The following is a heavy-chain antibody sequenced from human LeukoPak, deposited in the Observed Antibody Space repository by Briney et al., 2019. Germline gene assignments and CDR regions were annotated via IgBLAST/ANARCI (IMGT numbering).Heavy chain of an antibody. CDR1: GGSISSGGYY. V-gene: IGHV4-31*03. J-gene: IGHJ3*02. Sequence: SETLSLTCTVSGGSISSGGYYWSWIRQHPGKGLEWIGYIYYSGSTYYNPSLKSRVTISVDTSKNQFSLKLSSVTAADTAVYYCARGTYGGNSDAFDIWGQGTMVTVSS. CDR3: ARGTYGGNSDAFDI. CDR2: IYYSGST. D-gene: IGHD4-23*01.